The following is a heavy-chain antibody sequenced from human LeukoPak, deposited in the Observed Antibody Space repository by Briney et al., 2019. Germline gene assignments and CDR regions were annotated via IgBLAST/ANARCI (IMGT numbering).Heavy chain of an antibody. CDR1: GGSISSYY. Sequence: KASETLSLTCTVSGGSISSYYWSWIRQPPGKELEGVGHIYYSESHNYNPSLESRVTVSLDPSKNQFSLKLTSVTAADTAVYYCAGLPRGTRPPDYFQHWGQGTLVTVSS. J-gene: IGHJ1*01. CDR2: IYYSESH. CDR3: AGLPRGTRPPDYFQH. V-gene: IGHV4-59*08. D-gene: IGHD1-1*01.